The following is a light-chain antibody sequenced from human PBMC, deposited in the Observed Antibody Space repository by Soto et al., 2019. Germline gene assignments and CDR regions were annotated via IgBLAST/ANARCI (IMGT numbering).Light chain of an antibody. CDR1: SSNIGAGYD. CDR2: GKN. CDR3: QSYDSSLSWV. V-gene: IGLV1-40*01. J-gene: IGLJ3*02. Sequence: QSVLTQPPSVSGAPGQRVTISCTGTSSNIGAGYDVHWYQQFPGTAPKLLIYGKNSRPSGVPDRFSGSKSGTSASLAITALQTEDEAEYYCQSYDSSLSWVFGGGTKVTVL.